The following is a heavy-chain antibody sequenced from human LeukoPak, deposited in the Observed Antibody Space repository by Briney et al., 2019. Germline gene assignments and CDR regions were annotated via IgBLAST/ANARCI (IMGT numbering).Heavy chain of an antibody. CDR2: IYSGGST. Sequence: PGGSLRLSCAASGFTVSSNYKSWVRQAPGKGLEWVSVIYSGGSTYYADSVKGRFTISRDNSKNTLYLQMNSLRAEDTAVYYCARGGDIVVVPAAMGSFFDYWGQGTLVTVSS. D-gene: IGHD2-2*01. V-gene: IGHV3-66*01. CDR3: ARGGDIVVVPAAMGSFFDY. CDR1: GFTVSSNY. J-gene: IGHJ4*02.